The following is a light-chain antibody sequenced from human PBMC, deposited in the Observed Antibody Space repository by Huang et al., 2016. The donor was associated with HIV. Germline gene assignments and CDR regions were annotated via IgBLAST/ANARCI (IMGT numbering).Light chain of an antibody. Sequence: PGERATLSCRASQSVNSYLAWYQQKPGQAPRLLIYDASNRATGIPARFSGSGSGTDFTLTISSLEPEDFAVYYCQQRSNWPPITFGQGTRLEIK. CDR2: DAS. J-gene: IGKJ5*01. V-gene: IGKV3-11*01. CDR1: QSVNSY. CDR3: QQRSNWPPIT.